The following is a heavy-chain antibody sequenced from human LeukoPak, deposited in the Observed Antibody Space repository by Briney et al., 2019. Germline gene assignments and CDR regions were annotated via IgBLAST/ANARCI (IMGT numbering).Heavy chain of an antibody. V-gene: IGHV1-2*02. CDR1: GYTFTGYY. J-gene: IGHJ4*02. CDR3: ARETSGIAAAGAQY. Sequence: ASVKVSCKASGYTFTGYYMHWVRQARGQGLEWMGWINPNSGGTNYAQKFQGRVTMTRDTSISTAYMELSRLRSDDTAVYYCARETSGIAAAGAQYWGQGTLVTVSS. D-gene: IGHD6-13*01. CDR2: INPNSGGT.